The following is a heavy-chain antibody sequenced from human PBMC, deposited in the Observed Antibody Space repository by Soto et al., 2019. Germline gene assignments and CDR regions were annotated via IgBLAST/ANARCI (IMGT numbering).Heavy chain of an antibody. D-gene: IGHD3-10*01. V-gene: IGHV1-58*02. CDR3: AAGTYYYGSGSLSWFDP. Sequence: SVTVSCKASGFTFTSSAMQWVRQARGQRLEWIGWIVVGSGNTNYAQKFQERVTITRDMSTSTAYMELSSLRSEDTAVYYCAAGTYYYGSGSLSWFDPWGQGTLVTVSS. J-gene: IGHJ5*02. CDR2: IVVGSGNT. CDR1: GFTFTSSA.